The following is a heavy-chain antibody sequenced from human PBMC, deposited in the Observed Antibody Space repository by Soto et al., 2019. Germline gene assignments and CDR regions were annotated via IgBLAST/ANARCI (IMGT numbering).Heavy chain of an antibody. D-gene: IGHD2-15*01. J-gene: IGHJ5*02. CDR3: ARAPGGYCSGGSCRNNWFDP. CDR2: ICYSGNT. Sequence: QVQLQESGPGLVKPSQTLSLTCTVSGGSISSGGYYWSWIRQHPGKGLEWIGYICYSGNTYYNPSLKSRVTISVDTSKNQFSLKLSSVTAADTAVYYLARAPGGYCSGGSCRNNWFDPWGQGTLVTVSS. V-gene: IGHV4-31*03. CDR1: GGSISSGGYY.